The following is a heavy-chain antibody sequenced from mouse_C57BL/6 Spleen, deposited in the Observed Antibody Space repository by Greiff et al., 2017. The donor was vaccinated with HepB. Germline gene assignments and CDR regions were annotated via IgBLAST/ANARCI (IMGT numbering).Heavy chain of an antibody. CDR1: GYSFTGYF. D-gene: IGHD1-1*01. Sequence: VQLQQSGPELVKPGDSVKISCKASGYSFTGYFMSWVMQSHGKSLEWIGRINPYNGDTFYNQKFKGKATLTVDKSSSTAHMELRSLTSEDSAVYYCAKDGSSYDWYFDVWGTGTTVTVSS. CDR2: INPYNGDT. CDR3: AKDGSSYDWYFDV. J-gene: IGHJ1*03. V-gene: IGHV1-20*01.